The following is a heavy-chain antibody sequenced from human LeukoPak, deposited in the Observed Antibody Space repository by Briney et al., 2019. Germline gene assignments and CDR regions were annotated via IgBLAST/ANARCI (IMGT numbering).Heavy chain of an antibody. Sequence: GGSLRLSCAASGFTFSNYWMHWVRQGPRKGLVWVSRINGDGRNINYADSVRGRFTISRDNAKNTLYLQMNTLRVEDTAVYYCTRDLMDYDVSTGLHHYYMDVWGQGTTVTVSS. V-gene: IGHV3-74*01. CDR3: TRDLMDYDVSTGLHHYYMDV. J-gene: IGHJ6*02. CDR1: GFTFSNYW. D-gene: IGHD3-9*01. CDR2: INGDGRNI.